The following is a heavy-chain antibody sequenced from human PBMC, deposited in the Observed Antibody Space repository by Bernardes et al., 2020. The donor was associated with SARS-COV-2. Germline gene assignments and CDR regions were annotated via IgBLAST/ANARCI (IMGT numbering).Heavy chain of an antibody. J-gene: IGHJ6*02. D-gene: IGHD6-13*01. CDR3: AKDMSAADYYYGMDV. Sequence: GGSLRLSCAASGFTFDDYAMHWVRQAPGKGLEWVSGISWNSGNIGYADSVKGRFTISRDNAKNSLYLQMNSLRAEDTALYYCAKDMSAADYYYGMDVWGQGTTVTVSS. CDR2: ISWNSGNI. CDR1: GFTFDDYA. V-gene: IGHV3-9*01.